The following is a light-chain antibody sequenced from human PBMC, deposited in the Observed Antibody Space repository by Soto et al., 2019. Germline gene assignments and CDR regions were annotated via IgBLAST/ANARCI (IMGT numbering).Light chain of an antibody. V-gene: IGKV3-15*01. CDR2: GAS. CDR1: QSVSSN. CDR3: QHYNNWPPLT. Sequence: EIVMTQSPATLSVSPGARATLSCTASQSVSSNLAWYQQKPGQAPRLLIYGASTRATGIPARVSGSGSGTEFPHTSSNLQSDDFGVYYCQHYNNWPPLTFGQGTKVEIQ. J-gene: IGKJ1*01.